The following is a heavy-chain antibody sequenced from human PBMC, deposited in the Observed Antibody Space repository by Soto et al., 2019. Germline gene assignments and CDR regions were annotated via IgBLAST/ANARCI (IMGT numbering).Heavy chain of an antibody. Sequence: QVQLQESGPGLVKPSQTLSLTCTVSGGSIRSGEYHWSWIRQPPGKGLEWIGYIYSSGSTYYNPSLKSRVTISVETAKNQFSLKLSSVTAADTAVYYCARAETYVFDIWGQGTMVTVSS. V-gene: IGHV4-30-4*01. CDR2: IYSSGST. J-gene: IGHJ3*02. CDR1: GGSIRSGEYH. CDR3: ARAETYVFDI.